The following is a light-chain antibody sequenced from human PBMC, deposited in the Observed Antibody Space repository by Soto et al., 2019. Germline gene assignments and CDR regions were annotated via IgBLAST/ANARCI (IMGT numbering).Light chain of an antibody. CDR1: QTVNTY. J-gene: IGKJ1*01. CDR2: AAS. V-gene: IGKV1-39*01. Sequence: DIQMTQSPSSLSASIGARVTITCRASQTVNTYLHWYQQKPGKAPKLMIYAASNLQSGVPSRFSGSGSGTNCTLSLNSLQPEDVATYYCQQGYSNPWTFGQGTKVDIK. CDR3: QQGYSNPWT.